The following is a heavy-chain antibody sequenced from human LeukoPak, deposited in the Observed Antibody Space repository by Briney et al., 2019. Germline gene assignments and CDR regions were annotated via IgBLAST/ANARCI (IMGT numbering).Heavy chain of an antibody. CDR1: GGPISSGGYY. D-gene: IGHD3-22*01. Sequence: SETLSLTCTVSGGPISSGGYYWSWIRQHPGKGLEWIGYIYYSGSTYYNPSLKSRVTISVDTSKNQFSLKLSSVTAADTAVYYCARSPRYYDSSGPLVLFDYWGQGTLVTVSS. V-gene: IGHV4-31*03. J-gene: IGHJ4*02. CDR3: ARSPRYYDSSGPLVLFDY. CDR2: IYYSGST.